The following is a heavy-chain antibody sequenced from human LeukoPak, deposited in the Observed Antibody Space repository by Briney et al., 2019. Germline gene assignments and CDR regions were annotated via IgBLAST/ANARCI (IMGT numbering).Heavy chain of an antibody. Sequence: GASVRVSCKASGYTFTGYYIHWVRQAPGQGLEWMGRINPNSGATNYAQKFQGRVTMTRDTSISTAYMELSRLRSDDTAVHYCIRGAASGSYYGFDVWGQGATVTVSS. D-gene: IGHD1-26*01. CDR2: INPNSGAT. J-gene: IGHJ6*02. V-gene: IGHV1-2*06. CDR1: GYTFTGYY. CDR3: IRGAASGSYYGFDV.